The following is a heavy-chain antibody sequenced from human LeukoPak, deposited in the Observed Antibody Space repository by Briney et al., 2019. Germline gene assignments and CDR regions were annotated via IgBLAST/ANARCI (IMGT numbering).Heavy chain of an antibody. CDR1: GGSISSYY. D-gene: IGHD3-10*01. V-gene: IGHV4-59*01. Sequence: PSETLSLTCTISGGSISSYYWTWIRQPPGKGLEWIGNIYYSGSTNYSPSLKSRVTISVDTSKNHFSLKLTSVTAADTAVYYCARYVGEKTAFDIWGQGTMVAVSS. CDR2: IYYSGST. CDR3: ARYVGEKTAFDI. J-gene: IGHJ3*02.